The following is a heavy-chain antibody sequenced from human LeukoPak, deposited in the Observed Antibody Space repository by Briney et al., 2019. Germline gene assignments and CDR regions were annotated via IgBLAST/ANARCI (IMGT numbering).Heavy chain of an antibody. Sequence: GGSLRLSCAASGFTFDDYTMHWVRQAPGKGLEWVSLISWDGGSTYYADSVKGRFTISRDNSKNSLYLQMNSLRTEDTALYYCAKDRGLWFGEFTSWGQGTLVTVSS. CDR3: AKDRGLWFGEFTS. J-gene: IGHJ4*02. D-gene: IGHD3-10*01. V-gene: IGHV3-43*01. CDR1: GFTFDDYT. CDR2: ISWDGGST.